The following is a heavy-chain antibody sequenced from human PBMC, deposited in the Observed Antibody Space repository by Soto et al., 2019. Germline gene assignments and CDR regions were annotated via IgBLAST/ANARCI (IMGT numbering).Heavy chain of an antibody. V-gene: IGHV3-33*06. CDR1: GFAFNNYG. CDR3: AKDRRRIAVDGFFEY. Sequence: PGWSLRLSCTVSGFAFNNYGISLVRQAPGKGLEWVAFIWYDGSNKYYADSVKGRFTIPRDNSKNTLYLQMDSLRVEDTAVYYCAKDRRRIAVDGFFEYWGKGNLVTVSS. J-gene: IGHJ4*02. D-gene: IGHD6-19*01. CDR2: IWYDGSNK.